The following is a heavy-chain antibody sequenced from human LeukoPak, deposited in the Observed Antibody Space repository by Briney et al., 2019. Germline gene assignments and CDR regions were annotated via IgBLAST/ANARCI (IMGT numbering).Heavy chain of an antibody. D-gene: IGHD2/OR15-2a*01. CDR1: GDSVSGNSAVA. Sequence: SQSLSLTCAISGDSVSGNSAVAWNWLRQSPSRGLEWLGRTYYRSKWNNDYAVSVKSRITITPDTSKNQFSLHLNSVTPEDTAVYYCARGRNSGFDYWGQGTLVTVSS. CDR2: TYYRSKWNN. CDR3: ARGRNSGFDY. V-gene: IGHV6-1*01. J-gene: IGHJ4*02.